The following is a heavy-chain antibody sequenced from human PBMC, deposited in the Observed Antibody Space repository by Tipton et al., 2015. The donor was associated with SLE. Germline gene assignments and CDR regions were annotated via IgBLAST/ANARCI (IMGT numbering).Heavy chain of an antibody. CDR3: ARAVAIFGGVNRGYYMDV. CDR1: GGSISSGGFY. Sequence: TLSLTCTVSGGSISSGGFYWSWIRQPAGKGLEWIGRIHTSGSTDYNPSLKSRVTISVDTSKNQFSLQLSSVTAADTAVYYCARAVAIFGGVNRGYYMDVWGKGTTVTVSS. V-gene: IGHV4-61*02. D-gene: IGHD3-3*01. CDR2: IHTSGST. J-gene: IGHJ6*03.